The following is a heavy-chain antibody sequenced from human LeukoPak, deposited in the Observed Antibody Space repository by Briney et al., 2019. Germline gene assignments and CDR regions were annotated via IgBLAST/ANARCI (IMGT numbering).Heavy chain of an antibody. J-gene: IGHJ4*02. V-gene: IGHV3-7*01. CDR1: GFTFSDYY. D-gene: IGHD3-10*01. CDR2: IKQDGSEK. Sequence: GGSLRLSCAASGFTFSDYYMSWIRQAPGKGLEWVANIKQDGSEKNYVDSVKGRFTISRDNAKNSLYLQMNSLRAEDTAVYYCARVWGVRGVITAVFDSWGQGTLVTVSS. CDR3: ARVWGVRGVITAVFDS.